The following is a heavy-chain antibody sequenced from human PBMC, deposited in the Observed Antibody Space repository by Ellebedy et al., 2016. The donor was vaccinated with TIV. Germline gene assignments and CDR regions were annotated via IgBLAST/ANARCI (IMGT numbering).Heavy chain of an antibody. D-gene: IGHD3-10*01. CDR2: ISSSSSYI. CDR3: ARAPSPMGVRGVIFGYYYGMDV. V-gene: IGHV3-21*01. J-gene: IGHJ6*02. CDR1: GFTFSSYA. Sequence: GGSLRLXXAASGFTFSSYAMSWVRQAPGKGLEWVSSISSSSSYIYYADSVKGRFTISRDNAKNSLYLQMNSLRAEDTAVYYCARAPSPMGVRGVIFGYYYGMDVWGQGTTVTVSS.